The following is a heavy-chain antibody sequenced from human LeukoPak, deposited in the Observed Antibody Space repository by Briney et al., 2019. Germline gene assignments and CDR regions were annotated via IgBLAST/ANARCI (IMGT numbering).Heavy chain of an antibody. CDR1: GYTFTGYY. Sequence: ASVKVSCKASGYTFTGYYMHWVRQAPGQGLEWMGWINPNSGGTNYAQKFQGRVTMTRDTSISTAYMELSRLRSDDTAVYYCASSHYYVSSGYPDYWGQGTLVTVSS. D-gene: IGHD3-22*01. CDR3: ASSHYYVSSGYPDY. CDR2: INPNSGGT. J-gene: IGHJ4*02. V-gene: IGHV1-2*02.